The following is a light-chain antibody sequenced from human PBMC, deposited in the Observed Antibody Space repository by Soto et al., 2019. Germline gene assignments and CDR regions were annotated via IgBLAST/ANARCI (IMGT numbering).Light chain of an antibody. CDR3: QQTYDAPPWT. V-gene: IGKV1-39*01. J-gene: IGKJ1*01. CDR1: QSINNY. Sequence: DTQMTQSPSSLSASVGDRVTITCRASQSINNYLNWYQQKPGKAPKLLIYVASSLQSGVPSRFSGSGSETDFTLTISSLQPDDFATYFCQQTYDAPPWTFGQGTKVEIK. CDR2: VAS.